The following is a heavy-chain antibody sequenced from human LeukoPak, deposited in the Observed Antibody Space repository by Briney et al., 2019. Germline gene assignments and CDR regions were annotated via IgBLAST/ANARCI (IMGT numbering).Heavy chain of an antibody. CDR1: GYTFTSYG. D-gene: IGHD3-16*01. J-gene: IGHJ3*02. V-gene: IGHV1-18*01. CDR2: ISAYNGNT. Sequence: ASVKVSCKASGYTFTSYGISWVRQAPGQGLEWMGWISAYNGNTNYAQTLQGRVTMPTDPSTSTAYMELRSLSSEDTAVYSCARRAGEQAFDIWGQGTMVTVSS. CDR3: ARRAGEQAFDI.